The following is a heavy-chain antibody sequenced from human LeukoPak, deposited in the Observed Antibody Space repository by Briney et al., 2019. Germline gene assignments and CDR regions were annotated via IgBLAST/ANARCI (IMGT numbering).Heavy chain of an antibody. Sequence: PGGSLRLACAASGFMFDDYSIHWVRQAPGKALEWVSLVDWDGSSTYYADSVRGRFTISRDNRKKTLYLEMNSLRSEDTALYYCTRDRWYSSDDTSMYFYAMDLWGHGTAATVSS. CDR1: GFMFDDYS. CDR3: TRDRWYSSDDTSMYFYAMDL. D-gene: IGHD4-23*01. V-gene: IGHV3-43*01. CDR2: VDWDGSST. J-gene: IGHJ6*02.